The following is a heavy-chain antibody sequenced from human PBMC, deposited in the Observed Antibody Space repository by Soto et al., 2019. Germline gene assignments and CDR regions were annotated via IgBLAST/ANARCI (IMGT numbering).Heavy chain of an antibody. CDR3: AKDRYSYGYGGFDY. J-gene: IGHJ4*02. V-gene: IGHV3-23*01. CDR2: ISGSGGST. D-gene: IGHD5-18*01. Sequence: EVQLLESGGGVVQPGGSLRLSCAASGFTFNIYAMSWVRQAPGKGLEWVSGISGSGGSTYYADCVKGRFTISRDNSKNTLYLQMNSLRAEDTAVYYCAKDRYSYGYGGFDYWGQGTLVTVSS. CDR1: GFTFNIYA.